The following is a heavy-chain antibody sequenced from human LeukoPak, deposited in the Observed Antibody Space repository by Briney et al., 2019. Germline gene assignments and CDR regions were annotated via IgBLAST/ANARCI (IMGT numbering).Heavy chain of an antibody. Sequence: GGPLRLSCAASGFTFSSYGMHWVRQAPGKGLEWVAFIRYDGSNKYYADSVKGRFTISRDNSKNTLYLQMNSLRAEDTAVYYCARDGTYTYYYDSSGVLDYWGQGTLVTVSS. CDR1: GFTFSSYG. V-gene: IGHV3-30*02. D-gene: IGHD3-22*01. CDR2: IRYDGSNK. CDR3: ARDGTYTYYYDSSGVLDY. J-gene: IGHJ4*02.